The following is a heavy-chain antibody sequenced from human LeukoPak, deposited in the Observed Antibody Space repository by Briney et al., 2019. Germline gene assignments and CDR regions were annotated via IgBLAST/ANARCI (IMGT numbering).Heavy chain of an antibody. J-gene: IGHJ4*02. CDR2: ISYDGSNK. Sequence: PGRSLRLSCAASGFTFSSYGMHWVRQAPGKGLEWVAVISYDGSNKYYADSVKGRFTISRDSSKNTLYLQMNSLRAEDTAVYYCAKDSEAVAYGYFDYWGQGTLVTVSS. D-gene: IGHD6-19*01. CDR1: GFTFSSYG. V-gene: IGHV3-30*18. CDR3: AKDSEAVAYGYFDY.